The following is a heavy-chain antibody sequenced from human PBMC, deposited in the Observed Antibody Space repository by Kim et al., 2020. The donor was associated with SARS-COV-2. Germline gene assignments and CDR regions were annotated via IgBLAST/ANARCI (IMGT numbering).Heavy chain of an antibody. J-gene: IGHJ4*02. CDR1: GGSISRNDDF. CDR3: ASVERYTLGRGGFDV. CDR2: INYNGET. D-gene: IGHD3-16*01. Sequence: SETLSLTCTISGGSISRNDDFWSWIRQHPGQDLEWIGYINYNGETYYNPSLKSRATMSVDTSNNQFSLRLSSVTAADTAVYYCASVERYTLGRGGFDVWGQGALVTASS. V-gene: IGHV4-31*03.